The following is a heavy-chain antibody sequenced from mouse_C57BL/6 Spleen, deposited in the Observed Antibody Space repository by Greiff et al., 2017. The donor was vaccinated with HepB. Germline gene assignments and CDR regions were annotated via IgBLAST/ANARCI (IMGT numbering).Heavy chain of an antibody. CDR3: ARLGNGFDY. Sequence: QVQLQQPGAELVKPGASVKLSCKASGYTFTSYWMQWVKQRPGQGLEWIGEIDPSDSYTNYNQKFKGKATLTVDTSSSTAYMQLSSLTSEDSAVYYCARLGNGFDYWGQGTTLTVSS. J-gene: IGHJ2*01. D-gene: IGHD2-1*01. CDR1: GYTFTSYW. CDR2: IDPSDSYT. V-gene: IGHV1-50*01.